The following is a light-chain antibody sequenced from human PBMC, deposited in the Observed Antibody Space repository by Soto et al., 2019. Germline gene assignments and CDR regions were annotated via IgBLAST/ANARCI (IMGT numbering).Light chain of an antibody. V-gene: IGLV2-11*01. CDR3: CSYGGRPDV. J-gene: IGLJ1*01. CDR1: SSDVGGYNY. CDR2: EVS. Sequence: QSALTQPRSVSGSPGQSVTISCTGTSSDVGGYNYVSWYQQYPGKAPKLMIYEVSKRPSRVPDRFSGSKSGNTASLTISGVQAEDEADYYCCSYGGRPDVFGTGTKLTVL.